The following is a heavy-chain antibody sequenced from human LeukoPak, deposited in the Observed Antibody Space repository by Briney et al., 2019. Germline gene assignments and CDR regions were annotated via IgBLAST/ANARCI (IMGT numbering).Heavy chain of an antibody. CDR3: APTGGYGDYNWFDP. CDR1: GGTFSSYA. V-gene: IGHV1-69*11. Sequence: SVKVSCKASGGTFSSYAISWVRQAPGQGLEWMGRIIPILGTANYAQKFQGRVTITTDESTSTAYMELSSLRSEDTAVYYCAPTGGYGDYNWFDPWGQGTLVTVSS. D-gene: IGHD4-17*01. J-gene: IGHJ5*02. CDR2: IIPILGTA.